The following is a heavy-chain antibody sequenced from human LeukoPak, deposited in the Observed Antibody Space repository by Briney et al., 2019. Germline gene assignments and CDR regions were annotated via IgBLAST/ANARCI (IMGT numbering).Heavy chain of an antibody. CDR3: ARFKQWPGSYYFDY. D-gene: IGHD6-19*01. J-gene: IGHJ4*02. CDR2: ISAYNGNT. Sequence: ASVKVSCKASGYTFTSYGISWVRQAPGQGLEWMGWISAYNGNTNYAQKLQDRVTMTTDTSTSTAYLELRSLGSDEQAGYYCARFKQWPGSYYFDYWGQGTLVTVSS. CDR1: GYTFTSYG. V-gene: IGHV1-18*01.